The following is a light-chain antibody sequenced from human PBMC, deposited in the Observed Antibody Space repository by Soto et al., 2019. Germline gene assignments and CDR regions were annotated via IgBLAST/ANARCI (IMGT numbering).Light chain of an antibody. CDR3: QQNYSLPLT. CDR1: QSISDY. J-gene: IGKJ3*01. CDR2: GAS. V-gene: IGKV1-39*01. Sequence: DIQMTQSPSSLSASVGDRVVITCRASQSISDYLNWYQQKPGEAPKLLIYGASNLQSGVPARFSGSGSGSDFTLTISGLHSEDFGVYFCQQNYSLPLTFGPGTKVDV.